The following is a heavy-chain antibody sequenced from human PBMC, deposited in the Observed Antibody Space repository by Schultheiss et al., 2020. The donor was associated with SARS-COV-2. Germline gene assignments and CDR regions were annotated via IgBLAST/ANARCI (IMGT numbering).Heavy chain of an antibody. Sequence: SETLSLTCSVSGGSISSGGYYWSWIRQLPGKGLEWIGYIYYSGSTYYNPSLKSRVTISVDTSKNQFSLKLSSVTAADTAVYYCARDRGSYYSWYFDLWGRGTLVTVSS. D-gene: IGHD1-26*01. V-gene: IGHV4-31*03. CDR1: GGSISSGGYY. CDR2: IYYSGST. J-gene: IGHJ2*01. CDR3: ARDRGSYYSWYFDL.